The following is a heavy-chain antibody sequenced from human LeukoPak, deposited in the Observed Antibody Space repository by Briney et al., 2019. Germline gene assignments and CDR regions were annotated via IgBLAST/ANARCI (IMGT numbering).Heavy chain of an antibody. V-gene: IGHV4-4*02. CDR1: GFTFSTYAM. D-gene: IGHD2-15*01. J-gene: IGHJ4*02. Sequence: PGGSLRLSCAASGFTFSTYAMSWVRQAPGKGLEWIAEIYQSGSTSYNPSLQSRITMSVDRSKNQFSLQLRSATAADTAMYYCARRGFCTGASCSFALDHWGQGILVTVSS. CDR3: ARRGFCTGASCSFALDH. CDR2: IYQSGST.